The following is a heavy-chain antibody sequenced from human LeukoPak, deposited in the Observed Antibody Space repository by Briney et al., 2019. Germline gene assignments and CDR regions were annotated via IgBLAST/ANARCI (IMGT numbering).Heavy chain of an antibody. Sequence: GGSLRLSCAASGFTFSSYWMHWVRQAPGKGLVWVSRINSDGSSTSYADSVKGRFTISRDNAKNTLYLQMNSLRAEDTAVYYCARVGFYYDSSGYQSHDAFDIWGQGTMVTVSS. D-gene: IGHD3-22*01. J-gene: IGHJ3*02. V-gene: IGHV3-74*01. CDR3: ARVGFYYDSSGYQSHDAFDI. CDR1: GFTFSSYW. CDR2: INSDGSST.